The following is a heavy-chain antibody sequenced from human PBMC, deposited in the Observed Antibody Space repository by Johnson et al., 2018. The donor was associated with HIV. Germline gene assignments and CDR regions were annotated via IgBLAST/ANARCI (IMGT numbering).Heavy chain of an antibody. D-gene: IGHD6-6*01. CDR2: SKRDGSTA. CDR1: RFNIRNPL. V-gene: IGHV3-74*01. CDR3: ARDRKWVAARSGDAFDI. Sequence: VQLIESGGGVVPPRGSLIISSTVFRFNIRNPLQHCLCSLPDTAQVVVTQSKRDGSTAHYAGPAKRGLTTSRDNPKNTLYLQLNSLRAEDTAVYYCARDRKWVAARSGDAFDIWGQGTMVTVSS. J-gene: IGHJ3*02.